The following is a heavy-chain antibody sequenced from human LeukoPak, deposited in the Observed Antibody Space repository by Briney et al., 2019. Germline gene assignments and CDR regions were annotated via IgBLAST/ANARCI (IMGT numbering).Heavy chain of an antibody. D-gene: IGHD3-22*01. CDR3: ARTPLVVVVINYFDY. Sequence: SETLSLTCTVSGGSISSSSHYWGWIRQPPGKGLEWIGSMYYSGSTYYNPSLKSRVTISVDTSKNQFSLKLSSVTAADTAVYYCARTPLVVVVINYFDYWGQGTLVTVSS. J-gene: IGHJ4*02. CDR2: MYYSGST. CDR1: GGSISSSSHY. V-gene: IGHV4-39*01.